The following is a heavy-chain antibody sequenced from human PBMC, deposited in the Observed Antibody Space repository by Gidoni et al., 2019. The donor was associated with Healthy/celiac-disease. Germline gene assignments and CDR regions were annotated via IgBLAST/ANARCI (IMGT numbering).Heavy chain of an antibody. Sequence: QVQLQESGPGLVKPSATLSLTCTVSGGSISSYYWSWIRQPPGKGLEWIGYIYYSGSTNYNPSLKSRVTISVDTSKNQFSLKLSSVTAADTAVYYCALTPPGYYYMDVWGKGTTVTVSS. V-gene: IGHV4-59*01. CDR3: ALTPPGYYYMDV. CDR2: IYYSGST. J-gene: IGHJ6*03. CDR1: GGSISSYY.